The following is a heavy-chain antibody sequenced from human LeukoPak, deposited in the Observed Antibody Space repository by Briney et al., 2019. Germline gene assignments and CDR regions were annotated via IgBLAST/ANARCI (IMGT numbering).Heavy chain of an antibody. D-gene: IGHD3-22*01. V-gene: IGHV4-34*01. J-gene: IGHJ4*02. Sequence: SSETLSLTCAVYGGSFSGYYWSWIRQPPGKGLEWIGEINHSGSTNYNPSLKSRVTISVDTSKNQFSLKLSSVTAADTAVYYCARIRYSSGYRLYYFDYWGQGTLVTVSS. CDR1: GGSFSGYY. CDR3: ARIRYSSGYRLYYFDY. CDR2: INHSGST.